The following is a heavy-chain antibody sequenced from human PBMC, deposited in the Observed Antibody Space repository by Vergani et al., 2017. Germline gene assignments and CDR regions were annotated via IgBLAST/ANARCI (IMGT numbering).Heavy chain of an antibody. Sequence: EVQLLQSGGGVIQPGGSVRLSCAASGFTFSACPMTWVRQAPGKGLELVSAISARYPSTYYADSVKGQFTISRDNSKKMLYLQMNRLRAEDTAVYYCAILSYYTTPYLQGGYDCWGQGTLVSVSS. D-gene: IGHD3-3*01. CDR2: ISARYPST. CDR3: AILSYYTTPYLQGGYDC. V-gene: IGHV3-23*01. J-gene: IGHJ4*02. CDR1: GFTFSACP.